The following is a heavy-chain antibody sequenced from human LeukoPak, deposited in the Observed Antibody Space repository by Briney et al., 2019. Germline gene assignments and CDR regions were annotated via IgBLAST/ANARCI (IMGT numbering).Heavy chain of an antibody. D-gene: IGHD5-18*01. J-gene: IGHJ4*02. CDR1: GFTFSSYS. CDR3: AKGGGYSYDEPQFDY. Sequence: QSGGSLRLSCAASGFTFSSYSMNWVRQAPGKGLEWVSYISSSSSTIYYADSVKGRFTISRDNAKNSLYLQMNSLRAEDTAVYYCAKGGGYSYDEPQFDYWGQGTLVTVSS. V-gene: IGHV3-48*01. CDR2: ISSSSSTI.